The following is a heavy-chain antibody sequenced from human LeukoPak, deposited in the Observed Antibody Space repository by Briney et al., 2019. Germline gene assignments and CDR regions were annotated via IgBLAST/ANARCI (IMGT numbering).Heavy chain of an antibody. CDR2: IHSSGNT. V-gene: IGHV4-4*07. Sequence: PSETLSLTCSVSGDSISSNYWSWVRQPAGKGLEWIGRIHSSGNTNYNPSLKSRVTMSVDTSKNQFSLKLSSVTAADTAVYYCARQSTVMSYYYMDVWGKGTTVTISS. CDR1: GDSISSNY. D-gene: IGHD4-11*01. CDR3: ARQSTVMSYYYMDV. J-gene: IGHJ6*03.